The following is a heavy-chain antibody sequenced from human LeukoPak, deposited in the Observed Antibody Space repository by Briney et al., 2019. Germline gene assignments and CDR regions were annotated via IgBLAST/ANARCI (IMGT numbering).Heavy chain of an antibody. V-gene: IGHV3-30*18. D-gene: IGHD6-19*01. CDR2: ISYDGSNK. CDR1: GFTFSSYG. CDR3: AKDEVGSSGWCFDY. J-gene: IGHJ4*02. Sequence: GRSLRLSCAASGFTFSSYGMHWVRQASGKGLEWVAVISYDGSNKYYADSVKGRFTISRDNSKNTLYLQMDSLRAEDTAVYYCAKDEVGSSGWCFDYWGQGTLVTVSS.